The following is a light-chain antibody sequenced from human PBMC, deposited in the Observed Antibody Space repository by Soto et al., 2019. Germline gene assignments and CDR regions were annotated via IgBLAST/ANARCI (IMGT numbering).Light chain of an antibody. V-gene: IGKV1-39*01. J-gene: IGKJ1*01. CDR2: AAS. Sequence: DILMTQSPCFLSESVEDIVTTSLRASQSISSYLNWYQQKPGKAPKLLIYAASSLQSGVPSRFSGSGSGTDFTLTISSLQPEDFATYYCQQSYSNPWTFGQGTKVDIK. CDR1: QSISSY. CDR3: QQSYSNPWT.